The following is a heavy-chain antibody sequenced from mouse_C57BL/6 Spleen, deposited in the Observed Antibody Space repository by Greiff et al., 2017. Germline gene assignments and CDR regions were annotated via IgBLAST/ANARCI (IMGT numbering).Heavy chain of an antibody. CDR1: GYTFTSYW. D-gene: IGHD1-1*01. CDR2: IYPGSGST. Sequence: VQLQQPGAELVKPGASVKMSCKASGYTFTSYWITWVKQRPGQGLEWIGDIYPGSGSTNYNEKFKGKATLTVDTSSSTAYMQLSSLTSEDSAVYYCARGYGSSSYFAYWGQGTTLTVSA. J-gene: IGHJ2*01. CDR3: ARGYGSSSYFAY. V-gene: IGHV1-55*01.